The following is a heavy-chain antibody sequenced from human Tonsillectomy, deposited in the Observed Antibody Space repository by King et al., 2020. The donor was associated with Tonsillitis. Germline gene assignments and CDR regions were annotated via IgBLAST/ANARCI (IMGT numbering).Heavy chain of an antibody. V-gene: IGHV3-30-3*01. CDR2: ISYDGSNK. CDR3: ARDGYGSVQHSWYFDL. Sequence: VQLVESGGGVVQPGRSLRLSCAASGFTFKTYAIHWVRQAPGKGLEWVAVISYDGSNKYYADSVKGRFTISRDNSKNTLYLQMNSLRAEDTAVYYCARDGYGSVQHSWYFDLWGRGTLVTVSS. J-gene: IGHJ2*01. D-gene: IGHD3-10*01. CDR1: GFTFKTYA.